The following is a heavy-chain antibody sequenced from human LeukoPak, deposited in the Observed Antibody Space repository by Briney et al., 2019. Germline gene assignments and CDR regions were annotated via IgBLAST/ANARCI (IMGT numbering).Heavy chain of an antibody. Sequence: SETLSLTCTVSGGSVSSGSYYWSWIRQPPGKGLEWIGYIYYSGSTNYNPSLKSRVTISVDTSKNQFSLKLSSVTAADTAVYYCARTITVIKRYFDFWSQGTLVTVSS. CDR2: IYYSGST. CDR3: ARTITVIKRYFDF. V-gene: IGHV4-61*01. D-gene: IGHD3-22*01. CDR1: GGSVSSGSYY. J-gene: IGHJ4*02.